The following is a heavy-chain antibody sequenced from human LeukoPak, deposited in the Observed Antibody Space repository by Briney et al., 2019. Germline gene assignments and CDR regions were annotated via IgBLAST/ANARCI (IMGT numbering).Heavy chain of an antibody. D-gene: IGHD3-3*01. V-gene: IGHV3-23*01. CDR1: GFTFSSYA. J-gene: IGHJ4*02. CDR2: ISGSGGST. CDR3: AKLCRSGYYTFDY. Sequence: SGGSLRLSCAASGFTFSSYAMSWVRQAPGKGLEWVSAISGSGGSTYYADSVKGRFTISRDNSKNTLYLQMNSLRAEDTAVYYCAKLCRSGYYTFDYWGQGTLVTVSS.